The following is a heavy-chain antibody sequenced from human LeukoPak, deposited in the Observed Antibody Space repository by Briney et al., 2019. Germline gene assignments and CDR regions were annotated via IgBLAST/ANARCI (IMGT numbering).Heavy chain of an antibody. D-gene: IGHD6-13*01. V-gene: IGHV1-2*02. CDR3: ARDGLSSSWYSHDY. Sequence: ASVKVSCKASGYTFTGYYMHWVRQAPGQGLEWMGWINPNSGGTNYAQKFQGRVTMTRDTSISTAYMELSRLRSDDTAVYYCARDGLSSSWYSHDYWGQGTLDTVSS. CDR1: GYTFTGYY. J-gene: IGHJ4*02. CDR2: INPNSGGT.